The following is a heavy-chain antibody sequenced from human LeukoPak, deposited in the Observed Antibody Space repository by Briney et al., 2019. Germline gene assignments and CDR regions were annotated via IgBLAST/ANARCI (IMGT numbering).Heavy chain of an antibody. CDR1: GFTLTAYL. CDR2: MSSDGNAM. J-gene: IGHJ4*02. Sequence: PGGSLRLSCAASGFTLTAYLIHWVRQAPGKGLEWVAVMSSDGNAMFYADSVEGRFTISRDNYKNTLYLQMNSLRAEDTAVYYCVRESEYYFDHSASFDYWGQGTLVTVSS. D-gene: IGHD3-22*01. V-gene: IGHV3-30-3*01. CDR3: VRESEYYFDHSASFDY.